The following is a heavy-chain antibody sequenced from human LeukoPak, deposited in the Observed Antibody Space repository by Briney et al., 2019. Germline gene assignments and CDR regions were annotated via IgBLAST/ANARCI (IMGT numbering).Heavy chain of an antibody. D-gene: IGHD3-10*01. CDR1: GGSFSGYY. V-gene: IGHV4-34*01. Sequence: SETLSLTCAVYGGSFSGYYWSWIRQPPGKGLEWIGEINHSGSTNYNPSLKSRVTISVDTSKNQFSLKLSSVTAADTAVYYCARGRSGEVRPYYYYYGMDVWGQGTTVTVSS. CDR3: ARGRSGEVRPYYYYYGMDV. CDR2: INHSGST. J-gene: IGHJ6*02.